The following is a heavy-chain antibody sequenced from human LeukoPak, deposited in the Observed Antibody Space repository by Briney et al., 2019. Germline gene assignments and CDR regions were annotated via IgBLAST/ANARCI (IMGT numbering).Heavy chain of an antibody. CDR1: GGSFSGYY. V-gene: IGHV4-34*01. D-gene: IGHD3-22*01. CDR3: ARAYIYDDSSGYLFDY. J-gene: IGHJ4*02. Sequence: KSSETLSLICAVYGGSFSGYYWSWLRQPPGKGLEWIGEINHSGNTNYNPSLKSRVTISVDTSKNQFSLKLSSVTAAETAVYYCARAYIYDDSSGYLFDYWGQGTLVTVSS. CDR2: INHSGNT.